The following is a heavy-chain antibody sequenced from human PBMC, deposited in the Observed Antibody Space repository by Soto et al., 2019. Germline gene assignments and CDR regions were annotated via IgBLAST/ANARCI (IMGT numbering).Heavy chain of an antibody. D-gene: IGHD2-2*01. CDR1: GFTFSRYG. CDR3: ARDPSEGRVGNWFES. CDR2: ISSSTSYV. J-gene: IGHJ5*01. Sequence: EVQLVESGGGLVKPGGSLRLSCAASGFTFSRYGMNWLRQAPGKGLEWVASISSSTSYVYYADSVKGRFSTSRDNVKHILYLEMYALRTEDTAVYYCARDPSEGRVGNWFESWGQGTLVTVSS. V-gene: IGHV3-21*06.